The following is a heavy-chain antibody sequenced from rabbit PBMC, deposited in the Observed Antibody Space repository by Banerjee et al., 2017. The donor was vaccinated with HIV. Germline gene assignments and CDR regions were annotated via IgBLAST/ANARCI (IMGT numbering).Heavy chain of an antibody. V-gene: IGHV1S45*01. J-gene: IGHJ3*01. D-gene: IGHD4-1*01. Sequence: QQQLEESGGGLVQPGGSLKLSCKASGFDFSSYYMSWVRQAPGKGLEWIACINSNTGNTVYASWAKGPFTISKTSSTTVTLQMTSLTAADTATYFCARDLAGVIGWNFGLWGQGTLVTVS. CDR3: ARDLAGVIGWNFGL. CDR1: GFDFSSYYM. CDR2: INSNTGNT.